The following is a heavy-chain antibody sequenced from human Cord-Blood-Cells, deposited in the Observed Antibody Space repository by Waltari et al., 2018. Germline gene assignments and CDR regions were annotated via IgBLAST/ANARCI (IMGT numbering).Heavy chain of an antibody. V-gene: IGHV1-8*01. J-gene: IGHJ4*02. D-gene: IGHD4-17*01. CDR1: GYTFTSYD. Sequence: QVQLVQSGAEVKKPGASVKVSCKASGYTFTSYDINWVRQATGQGLEWMGWMNPNSGNTGNAQKFQGRVTMTRNTSISTAYMELSSLRSEDTAVYYCARGLEFFGAHYGDTKDYWGQGTLVTVSS. CDR3: ARGLEFFGAHYGDTKDY. CDR2: MNPNSGNT.